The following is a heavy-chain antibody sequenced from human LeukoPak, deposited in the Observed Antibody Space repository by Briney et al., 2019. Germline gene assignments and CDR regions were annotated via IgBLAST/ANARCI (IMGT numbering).Heavy chain of an antibody. CDR3: ARVGDHFHWNLDL. J-gene: IGHJ2*01. V-gene: IGHV3-53*01. D-gene: IGHD3-3*02. Sequence: PGGSLGLSCAASGFTVSTKYMNWVRQAPGKGLEWVSIIYSGATTYYADSVKGRFTISRDTSKSTLSLQMNSLRAEDTAVYFCARVGDHFHWNLDLWGRGTLVSVSS. CDR2: IYSGATT. CDR1: GFTVSTKY.